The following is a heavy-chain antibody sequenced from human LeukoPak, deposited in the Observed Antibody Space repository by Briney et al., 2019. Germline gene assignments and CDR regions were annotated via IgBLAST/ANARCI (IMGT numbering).Heavy chain of an antibody. CDR1: GFTFSSYD. J-gene: IGHJ4*02. V-gene: IGHV3-13*01. CDR3: ARGNILTGYTY. Sequence: GGSLRLSCVASGFTFSSYDMHWVRQAIAEGLEWVSAIGSAGDTYYAGSVKGRFTISRENAKNSLYLQMNSLRAGDTAVYYCARGNILTGYTYWGQGILVTVSS. CDR2: IGSAGDT. D-gene: IGHD3-9*01.